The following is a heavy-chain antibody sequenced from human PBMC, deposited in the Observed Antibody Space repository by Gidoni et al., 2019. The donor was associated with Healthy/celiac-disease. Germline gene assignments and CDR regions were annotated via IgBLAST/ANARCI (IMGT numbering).Heavy chain of an antibody. J-gene: IGHJ6*02. CDR1: GYTFTGSY. CDR3: ARWPCGGDCYRYYYYYGMDV. Sequence: QVQLVQSGAEVKKPGASVTVSCKASGYTFTGSYMHWVRQAPGQGLEWMGWINPNSGGTNYAQKFQGRVTMTRDTSISTAYMELSRLRSDDTAVYYCARWPCGGDCYRYYYYYGMDVWGQGTTVTVSS. D-gene: IGHD2-21*02. CDR2: INPNSGGT. V-gene: IGHV1-2*02.